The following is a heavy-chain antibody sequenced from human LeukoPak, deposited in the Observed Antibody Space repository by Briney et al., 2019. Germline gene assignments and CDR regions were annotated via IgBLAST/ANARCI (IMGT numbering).Heavy chain of an antibody. CDR2: INPSGGST. V-gene: IGHV1-46*01. Sequence: ASVKVSCKASGYTFTSYYMHWVRQAPGQGLEWMGIINPSGGSTSYAQKFQGRVTMTRDTSTSTVYMELSSLRSEDTAVYYCARGPSNSFYYYYGMDVWGQGTTVTVSS. D-gene: IGHD4-11*01. CDR1: GYTFTSYY. CDR3: ARGPSNSFYYYYGMDV. J-gene: IGHJ6*02.